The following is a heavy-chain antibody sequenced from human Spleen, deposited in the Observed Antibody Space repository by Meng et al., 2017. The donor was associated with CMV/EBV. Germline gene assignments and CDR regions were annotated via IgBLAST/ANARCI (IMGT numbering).Heavy chain of an antibody. CDR3: ARDGTVRGVNYYGMDV. CDR2: ISYGGNT. Sequence: SETLSLTCTVSGASISSSSYFWAWIRQPPGKGLEWIAYISYGGNTFYKQSLRSRLTMSIHTSENQFSLRLSSVSAADTAVYYCARDGTVRGVNYYGMDVWGQGTTVTVSS. V-gene: IGHV4-39*07. CDR1: GASISSSSYF. J-gene: IGHJ6*02. D-gene: IGHD3-10*01.